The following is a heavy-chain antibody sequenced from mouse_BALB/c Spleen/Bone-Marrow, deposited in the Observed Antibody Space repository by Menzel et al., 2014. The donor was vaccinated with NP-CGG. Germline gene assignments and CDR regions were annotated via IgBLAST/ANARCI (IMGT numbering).Heavy chain of an antibody. CDR3: ARGRFAY. J-gene: IGHJ3*01. CDR2: INPNIGGT. CDR1: GYTFTDYT. Sequence: EVKLQESGPELVKPGASVKISCKPSGYTFTDYTIHWVKQSPGKSLEWIGNINPNIGGTTYNQKFKGKATLTLDKSSRTAYMELRSLTSEDSAVYYCARGRFAYWGQGTLVTVSA. V-gene: IGHV1-22*01.